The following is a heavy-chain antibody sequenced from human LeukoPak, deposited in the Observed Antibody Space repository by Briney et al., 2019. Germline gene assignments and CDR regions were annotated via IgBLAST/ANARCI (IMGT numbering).Heavy chain of an antibody. J-gene: IGHJ4*02. CDR3: ARAFTYYYDSSGQRFDY. Sequence: PSETLSLTCLVSGGSIRSSSYYWAWIRQPPGEGLEGIGSIHYGGNTRYNPSLKSRVTISIDTSKNQSSLNVNSLTAADTAVYHCARAFTYYYDSSGQRFDYWGQGTLVTVSS. V-gene: IGHV4-39*01. CDR2: IHYGGNT. D-gene: IGHD3-22*01. CDR1: GGSIRSSSYY.